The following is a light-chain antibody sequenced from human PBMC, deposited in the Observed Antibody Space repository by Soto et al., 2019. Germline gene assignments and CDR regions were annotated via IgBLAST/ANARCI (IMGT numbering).Light chain of an antibody. CDR3: CSYAGSYTFV. CDR1: SSDVGGYNY. V-gene: IGLV2-11*01. CDR2: DVK. J-gene: IGLJ1*01. Sequence: QSALTQPRSVSGSPGQSVTISCTGTSSDVGGYNYVSWYQQYPGKAPKVMIYDVKTRPSGVPDRFSGSKSGNTASLTISGLQAEDEADYYCCSYAGSYTFVFGTGTKLT.